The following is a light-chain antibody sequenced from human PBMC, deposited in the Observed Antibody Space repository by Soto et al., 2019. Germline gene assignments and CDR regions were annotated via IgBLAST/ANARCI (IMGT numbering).Light chain of an antibody. Sequence: QSALTQPHSASGSPGQSVTISCTGTSSDVGGYHYVSWYQQHPGKAPKLMIYEVSKRPSGVPDRFSGSKSGNTASLTVSGLQAEDEADYYCSSYAGSNILYVFGTGTKLTVL. V-gene: IGLV2-8*01. CDR3: SSYAGSNILYV. CDR2: EVS. J-gene: IGLJ1*01. CDR1: SSDVGGYHY.